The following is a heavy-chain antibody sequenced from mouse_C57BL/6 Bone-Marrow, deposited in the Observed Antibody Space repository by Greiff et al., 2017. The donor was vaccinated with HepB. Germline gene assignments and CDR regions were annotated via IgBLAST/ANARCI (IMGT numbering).Heavy chain of an antibody. Sequence: EVNVVESGGGLVQPGASLRLSCAASGFTFNDYQISWVRQAPGEAPEWFGLILNKANGFTTEYTASVKGRFTISRDNFQNILYLQMNTLRAEDSATYYCVKAVSSGSSYTWFAYWGQGTRVTVSA. J-gene: IGHJ3*01. D-gene: IGHD1-1*01. CDR3: VKAVSSGSSYTWFAY. CDR1: GFTFNDYQ. V-gene: IGHV7-4*01. CDR2: ILNKANGFTT.